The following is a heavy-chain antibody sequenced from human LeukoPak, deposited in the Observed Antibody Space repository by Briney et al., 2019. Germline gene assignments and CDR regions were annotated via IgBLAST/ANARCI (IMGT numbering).Heavy chain of an antibody. V-gene: IGHV1-46*01. D-gene: IGHD3-10*01. CDR3: ASSYYGSGSRPSYFDY. CDR1: GYTFTSYY. CDR2: INPSGGST. J-gene: IGHJ4*02. Sequence: ASVKVSCKASGYTFTSYYMHWVRQAPGQGLEWMGIINPSGGSTSYAQKFQGRVTMTRDTSTSIVYMELSSLRSEDTAVYYCASSYYGSGSRPSYFDYWGQGTLVTVSS.